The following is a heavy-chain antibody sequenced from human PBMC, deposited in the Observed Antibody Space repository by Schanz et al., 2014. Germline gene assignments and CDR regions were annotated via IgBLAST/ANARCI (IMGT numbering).Heavy chain of an antibody. CDR2: MFPGGNT. J-gene: IGHJ4*02. Sequence: EVQLVESGGGLVQPGGSLRLSCAASGFTVSINYMSWVRQAPGKGLEWVSIMFPGGNTYYADSVKGRFTISRDNSKNTLFLQMNSLRAEDTAVYYCAAGGGFLIDYWGQGTLVTVSS. CDR1: GFTVSINY. V-gene: IGHV3-66*01. CDR3: AAGGGFLIDY. D-gene: IGHD2-15*01.